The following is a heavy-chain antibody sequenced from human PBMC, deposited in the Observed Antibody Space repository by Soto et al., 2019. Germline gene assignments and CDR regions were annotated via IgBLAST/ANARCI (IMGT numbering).Heavy chain of an antibody. CDR1: GFTFSIYA. CDR3: AKDVLIITFGGASGHFDY. CDR2: ISGGGDIT. V-gene: IGHV3-23*01. D-gene: IGHD3-16*01. Sequence: EEQLLESGGGLVQPGGSLRLSCAASGFTFSIYAMTWVRQAPGKGLEWVSAISGGGDITYYADSVKGRFTISRDNSESSRYIQMDRLRAHDTAVYYCAKDVLIITFGGASGHFDYWGQGTLVTVSS. J-gene: IGHJ4*02.